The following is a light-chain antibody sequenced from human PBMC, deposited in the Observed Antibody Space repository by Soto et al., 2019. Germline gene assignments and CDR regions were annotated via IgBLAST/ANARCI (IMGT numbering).Light chain of an antibody. CDR2: DAS. J-gene: IGKJ4*01. CDR1: ESIGNY. Sequence: EVVLTQSPATLSLSPGERATLSCRASESIGNYLAWYQQKLGQAPKLLIYDASHRAIGIPGRFSGDGSGTDFTLTISSLEPEDFAVYYFQWRSDWPPRLTFGGGTKVEIK. CDR3: QWRSDWPPRLT. V-gene: IGKV3-11*01.